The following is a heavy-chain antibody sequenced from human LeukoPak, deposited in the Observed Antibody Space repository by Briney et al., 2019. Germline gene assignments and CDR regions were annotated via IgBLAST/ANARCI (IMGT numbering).Heavy chain of an antibody. V-gene: IGHV3-23*01. CDR1: GFTFSSYA. Sequence: GGSLRLSCAASGFTFSSYAMSWVRQAPGKGLEWVSAISGSGGSTYYADSVKGRFTISRYNSKNTLYLQMNSLRAEDTAVYYCASGRGYSGYGPGSYFDYWGQATLVTVSS. CDR3: ASGRGYSGYGPGSYFDY. CDR2: ISGSGGST. J-gene: IGHJ4*02. D-gene: IGHD5-12*01.